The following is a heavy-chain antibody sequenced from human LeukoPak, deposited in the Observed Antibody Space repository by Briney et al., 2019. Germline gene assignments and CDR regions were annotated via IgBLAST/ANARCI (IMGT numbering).Heavy chain of an antibody. CDR3: ARDSIAVAGTGYYYGMDV. CDR1: GGSISSYY. CDR2: IYYSGST. Sequence: SSETLSLTCTVSGGSISSYYWSWIRQPPGKGLEWIGYIYYSGSTNYNPSLKSRVTISVDTSKNQFSLKLSSVTAADTAVYYCARDSIAVAGTGYYYGMDVWGQGTTVTVSS. J-gene: IGHJ6*02. D-gene: IGHD6-19*01. V-gene: IGHV4-59*01.